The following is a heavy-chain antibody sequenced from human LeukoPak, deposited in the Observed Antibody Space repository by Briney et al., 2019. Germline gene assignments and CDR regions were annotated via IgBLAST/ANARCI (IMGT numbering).Heavy chain of an antibody. V-gene: IGHV3-23*01. CDR3: AKAPGHSSGWEYFQH. D-gene: IGHD6-19*01. J-gene: IGHJ1*01. CDR1: GFTFSSYA. CDR2: ISGGGDGT. Sequence: GGSLRLSCAASGFTFSSYAMSWVRQAPGKGLEWVSAISGGGDGTYYGDSVKGRFTISRDNSKNTLYLQMNSLRAEDTAAYYCAKAPGHSSGWEYFQHWGQGTLVTVSS.